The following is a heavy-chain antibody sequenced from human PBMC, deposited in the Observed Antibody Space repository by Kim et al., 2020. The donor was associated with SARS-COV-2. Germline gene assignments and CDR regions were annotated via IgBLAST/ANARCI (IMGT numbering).Heavy chain of an antibody. J-gene: IGHJ5*02. V-gene: IGHV4-34*01. CDR1: GQSFSGYH. CDR2: INHSGST. CDR3: ARGVFHRFDP. Sequence: SETLSLTCAVYGQSFSGYHWSWIRQAPGRGLQWIGEINHSGSTTSDPSLKSRLTISLDTSKNQFSLTLRSVTAADTAVYYCARGVFHRFDPWGQGTPVTV.